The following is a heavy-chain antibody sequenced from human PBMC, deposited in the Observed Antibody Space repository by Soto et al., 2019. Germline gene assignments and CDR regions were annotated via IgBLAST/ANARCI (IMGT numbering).Heavy chain of an antibody. V-gene: IGHV3-30*18. D-gene: IGHD1-26*01. CDR3: AKSAGDSGSYNDY. J-gene: IGHJ4*02. Sequence: GESLKISCAASGFTFSSYGMHWVRQAPGKGLEWVAVISYDGSNKYYADSVKGRFTISRDNSKNTLYLQMNSLRAEDTAVYYCAKSAGDSGSYNDYWGQGTLVTVSS. CDR1: GFTFSSYG. CDR2: ISYDGSNK.